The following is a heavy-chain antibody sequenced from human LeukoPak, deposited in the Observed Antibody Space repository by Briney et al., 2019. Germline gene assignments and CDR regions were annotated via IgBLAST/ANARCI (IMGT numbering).Heavy chain of an antibody. CDR1: GFTFSSYG. D-gene: IGHD2-21*02. CDR2: ISYDGSNK. J-gene: IGHJ4*02. Sequence: GGSLRLSCAVSGFTFSSYGMHWVRQAPGKGLEWVAVISYDGSNKYYADSVKGRFTISRDNSKNTLYLQMNSLRAEDTAVYYCALCERSGDCYCFHWGQGTLVTVSS. V-gene: IGHV3-30*03. CDR3: ALCERSGDCYCFH.